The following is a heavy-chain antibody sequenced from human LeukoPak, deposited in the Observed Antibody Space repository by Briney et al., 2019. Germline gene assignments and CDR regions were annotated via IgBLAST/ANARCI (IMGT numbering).Heavy chain of an antibody. Sequence: GESLKISCKGSGYSFTSYWKDWVRHSPRKGLEWMGIIYPRNCDTRYSPSFQGQVTISADKSINTAYLQWSSLKASDTAIYYCARTQDRIAARSWGQGTLVTVSS. CDR3: ARTQDRIAARS. J-gene: IGHJ4*02. CDR2: IYPRNCDT. V-gene: IGHV5-51*01. CDR1: GYSFTSYW. D-gene: IGHD6-13*01.